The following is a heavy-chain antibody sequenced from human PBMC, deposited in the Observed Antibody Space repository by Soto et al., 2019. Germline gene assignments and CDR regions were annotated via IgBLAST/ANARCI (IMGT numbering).Heavy chain of an antibody. J-gene: IGHJ6*02. V-gene: IGHV4-30-4*01. CDR1: GGSIKSDCY. Sequence: PSETLSLTCTVSGGSIKSDCYWAWVRQPPGGGLEWMGYKYYSGATDSDPSLEARVSFSVDTSKNQFFLNLTSVTVADTAVYYCARGRPNYFYYGLDVWGPGIPVTVSS. CDR2: KYYSGAT. CDR3: ARGRPNYFYYGLDV.